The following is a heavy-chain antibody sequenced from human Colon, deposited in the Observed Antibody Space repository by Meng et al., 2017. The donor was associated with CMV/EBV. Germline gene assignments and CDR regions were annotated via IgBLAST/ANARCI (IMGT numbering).Heavy chain of an antibody. CDR1: GFQFNNYA. Sequence: GESLKISCAASGFQFNNYAMHWVRQLPGKGLEWVALISWDGGTSFYGDSVKGRFIISRDNSENSLSLQMNSLRTEDTALYYCARGWKQLWLWGWFDPWGQGTLVTVSS. D-gene: IGHD5-18*01. V-gene: IGHV3-43D*04. J-gene: IGHJ5*02. CDR2: ISWDGGTS. CDR3: ARGWKQLWLWGWFDP.